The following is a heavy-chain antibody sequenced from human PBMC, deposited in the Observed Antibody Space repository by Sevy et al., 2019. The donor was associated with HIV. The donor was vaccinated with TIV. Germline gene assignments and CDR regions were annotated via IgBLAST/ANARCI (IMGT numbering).Heavy chain of an antibody. CDR2: INPNSGGT. J-gene: IGHJ3*02. CDR1: GYTFTGYY. CDR3: ARGITMIVVVRTGGDAFDI. D-gene: IGHD3-22*01. V-gene: IGHV1-2*02. Sequence: ASVKVSCKASGYTFTGYYMHWVRQAPGQGLEWMGWINPNSGGTNYAQKIQGRVTMTRDTSISTAYMELSRLRSDDTAVYYCARGITMIVVVRTGGDAFDIWGQGTMVTVSS.